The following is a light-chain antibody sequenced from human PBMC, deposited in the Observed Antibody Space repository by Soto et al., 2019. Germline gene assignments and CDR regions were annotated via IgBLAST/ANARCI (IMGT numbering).Light chain of an antibody. Sequence: QSAPTQPPSASGSPGQSVTISCTGTSSDVGAYNYVSWYQQHPGKAPKLIIFEVNKRPSGVPDRFSGSKSGNTASLTVSGLQAEDEADYYCSAYAGSMVFGGGTKLTVL. V-gene: IGLV2-8*01. CDR3: SAYAGSMV. CDR1: SSDVGAYNY. J-gene: IGLJ3*02. CDR2: EVN.